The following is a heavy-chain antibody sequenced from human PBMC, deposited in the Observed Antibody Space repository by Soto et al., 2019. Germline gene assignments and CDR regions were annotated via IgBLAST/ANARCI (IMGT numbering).Heavy chain of an antibody. Sequence: QPGGSLRLSCAASGFTFGDYAMHWVRQPPGKGLEWVSGITWNGDNIAYADSVKGRFTISRDNAKNSLYLQMNSLRAEDTALYYCAKDKYSDSSGYPDYWGQGTLVTVSS. J-gene: IGHJ4*02. CDR3: AKDKYSDSSGYPDY. D-gene: IGHD3-22*01. CDR2: ITWNGDNI. V-gene: IGHV3-9*01. CDR1: GFTFGDYA.